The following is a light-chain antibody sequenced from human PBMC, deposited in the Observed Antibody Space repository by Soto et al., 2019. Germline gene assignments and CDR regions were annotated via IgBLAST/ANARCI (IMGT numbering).Light chain of an antibody. CDR3: SSYTGNNNVI. Sequence: QSALTQPASVSGSPGQSITISCTGTSSDVGGYNYVSWYQHHPGKAPKLMIYEVSNRPSGVSNRFSGSKSGNTASLTISGLQADDEADYYCSSYTGNNNVIFGGGTKLTVL. CDR1: SSDVGGYNY. V-gene: IGLV2-14*01. J-gene: IGLJ2*01. CDR2: EVS.